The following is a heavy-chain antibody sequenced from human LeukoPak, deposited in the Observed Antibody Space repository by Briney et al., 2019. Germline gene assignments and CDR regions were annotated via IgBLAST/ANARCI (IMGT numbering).Heavy chain of an antibody. J-gene: IGHJ5*02. CDR2: IYGSGNT. D-gene: IGHD2-2*01. V-gene: IGHV4-61*02. CDR1: GGSISSGSYY. CDR3: ARGVGSTSSNWFDP. Sequence: PSETLSLTCTVSGGSISSGSYYWSWIRQPAGKGLEWIGRIYGSGNTNYKPSRKSRVAISVDTSKNQFSLKLNSVTAADTAVYYCARGVGSTSSNWFDPWGQGTLVTVSS.